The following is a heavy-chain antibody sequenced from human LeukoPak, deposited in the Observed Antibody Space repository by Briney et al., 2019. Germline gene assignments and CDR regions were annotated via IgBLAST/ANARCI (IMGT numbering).Heavy chain of an antibody. D-gene: IGHD6-13*01. CDR3: ARDSAAVQFDY. CDR2: IYSGGST. Sequence: GGSLRLSCAASGFIVSSNYMSWVRQAPGKGLEWVSVIYSGGSTYYADSVKGRFTISRDNSKNTLYLQMNSLRAEDTAVYYCARDSAAVQFDYWGQGTLVTVSS. V-gene: IGHV3-53*01. J-gene: IGHJ4*02. CDR1: GFIVSSNY.